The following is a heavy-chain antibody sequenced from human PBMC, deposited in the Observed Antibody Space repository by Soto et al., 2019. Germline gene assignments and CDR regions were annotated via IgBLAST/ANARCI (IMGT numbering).Heavy chain of an antibody. J-gene: IGHJ3*02. D-gene: IGHD3-22*01. CDR2: IYYSGST. CDR3: ARDYYDSSGPMPGAFDI. V-gene: IGHV4-30-4*01. CDR1: GGSISSGDYY. Sequence: SETLSLTCTVSGGSISSGDYYWSWIRQPPGKGLEWIGFIYYSGSTYYNPSLKSRVTISVDTSKNQFSLKLSSVTAADTAVYYCARDYYDSSGPMPGAFDIWGQGTMVTLSS.